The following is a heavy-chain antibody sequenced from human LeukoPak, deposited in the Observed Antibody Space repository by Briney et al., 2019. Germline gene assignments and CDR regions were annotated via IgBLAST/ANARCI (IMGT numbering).Heavy chain of an antibody. CDR1: GGTFSSYA. V-gene: IGHV1-69*06. J-gene: IGHJ4*02. Sequence: ASVKVSCKASGGTFSSYAISWVRQAPGQGLEWVGRIIPIFGTANYAQKFQGRVTITADKSTSTAYMELSSLRSEDTAVYYCARGSGYGDNDYWGQGTLVTVSS. D-gene: IGHD4-23*01. CDR3: ARGSGYGDNDY. CDR2: IIPIFGTA.